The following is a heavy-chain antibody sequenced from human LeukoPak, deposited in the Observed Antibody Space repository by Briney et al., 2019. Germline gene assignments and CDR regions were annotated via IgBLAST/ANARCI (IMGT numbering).Heavy chain of an antibody. Sequence: GGSPRLSCAASGFTFNSYWMSWVRQAPGKGLEWVANIKQDGSEKYYVDSVKGRFTISRDNAKNSLYLQMNSLRAEDTAVYYCARGKGNDYWGQGTLVTASS. CDR3: ARGKGNDY. J-gene: IGHJ4*02. CDR2: IKQDGSEK. CDR1: GFTFNSYW. D-gene: IGHD4-23*01. V-gene: IGHV3-7*01.